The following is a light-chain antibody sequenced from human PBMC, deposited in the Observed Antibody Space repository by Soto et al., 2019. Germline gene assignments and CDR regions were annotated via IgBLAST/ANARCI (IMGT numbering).Light chain of an antibody. CDR2: DVS. CDR1: SSDVGRYNY. V-gene: IGLV2-14*01. Sequence: QSALTQPASVSGSPGQSITISCTGTSSDVGRYNYVSWYQQHPGKAPKLMIYDVSNRPSGISNRFSGSKSGNTASLTISGLQAEDEADYYCSSYTGGSTLVVFGGGTKLTVL. CDR3: SSYTGGSTLVV. J-gene: IGLJ2*01.